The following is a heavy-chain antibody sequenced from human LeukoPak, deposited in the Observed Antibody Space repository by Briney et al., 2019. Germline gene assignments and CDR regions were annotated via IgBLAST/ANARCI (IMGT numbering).Heavy chain of an antibody. Sequence: PGRSLRLSCAASGFTFSSYGTHWVRQDPGKGLEWVTLISYDGYDKSYADSVKGRFTISRDNPKNPLYLQMNSLRAEDTAVYYCARASYSSSWYDYWGQGTLVTVSS. CDR3: ARASYSSSWYDY. CDR2: ISYDGYDK. D-gene: IGHD6-13*01. V-gene: IGHV3-30*12. CDR1: GFTFSSYG. J-gene: IGHJ4*02.